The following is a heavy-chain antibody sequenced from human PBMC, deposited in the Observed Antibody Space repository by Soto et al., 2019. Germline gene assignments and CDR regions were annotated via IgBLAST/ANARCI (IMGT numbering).Heavy chain of an antibody. J-gene: IGHJ4*02. CDR1: GGSMSSSSYY. CDR2: MYYSGSS. Sequence: QLQLQESGPGLVKPSETLSLTCTVSGGSMSSSSYYWGWIRQPPGTGLEWVGSMYYSGSSYYNPSLKSRVTISVDTYKNQFSLTLSSVTAADTAVYYCARHDRQGSTYYDFWSGYYPFDYWGQGTLVTVSS. V-gene: IGHV4-39*01. CDR3: ARHDRQGSTYYDFWSGYYPFDY. D-gene: IGHD3-3*01.